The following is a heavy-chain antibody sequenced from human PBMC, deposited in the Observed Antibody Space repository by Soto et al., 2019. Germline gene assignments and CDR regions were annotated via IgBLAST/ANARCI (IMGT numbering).Heavy chain of an antibody. V-gene: IGHV1-2*02. D-gene: IGHD5-12*01. CDR3: ARAGLTTLELATTY. Sequence: QVQLVQSGAEVKKPGSSVKVSCKASGGTFSSYAISWVRQAPGQGLEWMGGIHPNSGVTKFPQKFQGRVIMTRDTSISTVYMELSRLTSDDTAVYYCARAGLTTLELATTYWGQGTLVTVSS. CDR1: GGTFSSYA. J-gene: IGHJ4*02. CDR2: IHPNSGVT.